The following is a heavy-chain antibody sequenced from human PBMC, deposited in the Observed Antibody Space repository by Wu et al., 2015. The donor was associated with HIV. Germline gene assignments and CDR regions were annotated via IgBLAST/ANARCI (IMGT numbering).Heavy chain of an antibody. Sequence: QVRLVQSGAEVKTPGSSVRISCKASGVSFSHYAVNWVRQAPGQRLQWMGGTIPHFGVINPAQKFRDRLRLTADASTTTVYMELSGLEFADTAVYYCARRVVCDHCGKYTFGHWGQGT. CDR3: ARRVVCDHCGKYTFGH. D-gene: IGHD5/OR15-5a*01. CDR1: GVSFSHYA. CDR2: TIPHFGVI. V-gene: IGHV1-69*12. J-gene: IGHJ1*01.